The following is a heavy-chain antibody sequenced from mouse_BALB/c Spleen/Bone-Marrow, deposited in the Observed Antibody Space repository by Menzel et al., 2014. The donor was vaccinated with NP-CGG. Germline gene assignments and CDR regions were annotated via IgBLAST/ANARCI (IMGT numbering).Heavy chain of an antibody. V-gene: IGHV4-1*02. CDR2: INPDSNTI. Sequence: EVQVVESGGGLVQPGGSLKLSCAASGFDFSSYWMSWVRQAPGKGLEWIGEINPDSNTINYTPSLKDKFIISRDNAKNTLYLQMSKVRSEDTALYYCARHGYYGWFAYWGQGTLVTVSA. J-gene: IGHJ3*01. D-gene: IGHD2-3*01. CDR1: GFDFSSYW. CDR3: ARHGYYGWFAY.